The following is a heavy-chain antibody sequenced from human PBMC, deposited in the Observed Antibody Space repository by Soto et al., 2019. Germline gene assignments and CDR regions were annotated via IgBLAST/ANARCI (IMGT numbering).Heavy chain of an antibody. CDR2: IYHSGST. V-gene: IGHV4-4*02. J-gene: IGHJ6*02. CDR3: ARVSGSYYDGMDV. CDR1: GGSISSRYL. Sequence: SETLSLTCAVSGGSISSRYLWSWVRQPPGKELEWIGEIYHSGSTNYNPSLKSRVTISVDKSKNQFSLKLSSVTAADTAVYYCARVSGSYYDGMDVWGQGTTVTVSS. D-gene: IGHD1-26*01.